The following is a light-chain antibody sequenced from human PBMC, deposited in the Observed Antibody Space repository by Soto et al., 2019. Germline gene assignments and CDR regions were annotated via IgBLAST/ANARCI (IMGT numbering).Light chain of an antibody. CDR2: DVS. J-gene: IGKJ1*01. V-gene: IGKV1-5*01. CDR3: QHYNGYPRP. CDR1: QSIGDS. Sequence: IHMTHPPYTQYAYILDRVTITCLASQSIGDSLAWYQQKPGKAPYLLIFDVSSLERGVPSRFSGSGSGTEFTLTICSMQADDCASFYCQHYNGYPRPLGQGTKV.